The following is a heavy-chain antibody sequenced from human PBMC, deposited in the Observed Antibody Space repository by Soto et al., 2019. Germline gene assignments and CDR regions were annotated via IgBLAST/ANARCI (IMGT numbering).Heavy chain of an antibody. CDR2: ISAYNGNT. J-gene: IGHJ4*02. V-gene: IGHV1-18*01. D-gene: IGHD3-10*01. Sequence: QAQLGQSGAEVKKPGASVKVSCKASGYTFTSYGITWVRQAPGQGLEWMGWISAYNGNTNYAQKLQGRVTMTTDTSTSTAYMELRSLRSDDTAVYYCAGDLRPYGSGSYSVYWGQGTLVTVSS. CDR1: GYTFTSYG. CDR3: AGDLRPYGSGSYSVY.